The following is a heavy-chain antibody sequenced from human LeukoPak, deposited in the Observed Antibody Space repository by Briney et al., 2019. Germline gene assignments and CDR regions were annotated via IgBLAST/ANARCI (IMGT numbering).Heavy chain of an antibody. CDR2: IKQDESEK. D-gene: IGHD3-3*01. Sequence: PGGSLRLSCAASGFTFSSYWMSWVRQAPGKGLEWVANIKQDESEKYYVDSVKGRFTISRDNAKNSLYLQMNSLRAEDTAVYYCARDYSYDFWSGSYYDAFDIWGQGTMVTVSS. CDR3: ARDYSYDFWSGSYYDAFDI. CDR1: GFTFSSYW. J-gene: IGHJ3*02. V-gene: IGHV3-7*01.